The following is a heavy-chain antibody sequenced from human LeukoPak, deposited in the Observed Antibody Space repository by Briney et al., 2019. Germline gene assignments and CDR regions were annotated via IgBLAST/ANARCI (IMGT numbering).Heavy chain of an antibody. D-gene: IGHD5/OR15-5a*01. CDR3: ARSSSFYLIDY. V-gene: IGHV4-34*01. J-gene: IGHJ4*02. Sequence: SETLSLTCAVYGGSFSGYYWSWIRQPPGKGLEWIGEINHSGSTNYNPSLKSRVTISVDTSKNQFSLKLSSVTAADTAVYYCARSSSFYLIDYWGQGTLVTVSS. CDR2: INHSGST. CDR1: GGSFSGYY.